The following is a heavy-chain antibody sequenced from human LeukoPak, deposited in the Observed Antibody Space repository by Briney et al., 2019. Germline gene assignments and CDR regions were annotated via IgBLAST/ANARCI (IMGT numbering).Heavy chain of an antibody. CDR1: GGTFSSYA. D-gene: IGHD4-17*01. CDR2: IIPIFGTA. J-gene: IGHJ5*02. Sequence: GASVKVSCKASGGTFSSYAISWVRQAPGQGLEWMGGIIPIFGTANYAQKFQGRVTITADKSTSTAYMELSSLRSEDTAVYYCARDQDYGDYVWFDPWGQGTLVTVSS. V-gene: IGHV1-69*06. CDR3: ARDQDYGDYVWFDP.